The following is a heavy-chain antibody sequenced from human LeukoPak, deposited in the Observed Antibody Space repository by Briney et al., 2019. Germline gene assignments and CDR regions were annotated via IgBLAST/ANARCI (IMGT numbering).Heavy chain of an antibody. D-gene: IGHD3-9*01. CDR1: GGSVSSSTYY. J-gene: IGHJ4*02. CDR2: IYYSGST. V-gene: IGHV4-39*01. Sequence: SETLSLTCTVSGGSVSSSTYYWGWIRQPPGKGLEWIGNIYYSGSTYYNPSLTSRVTMSVDTSNNQFSLKMHSVTAADTAVYCARLSKGRFFDYISDYWGQGTLVTVSS. CDR3: ARLSKGRFFDYISDY.